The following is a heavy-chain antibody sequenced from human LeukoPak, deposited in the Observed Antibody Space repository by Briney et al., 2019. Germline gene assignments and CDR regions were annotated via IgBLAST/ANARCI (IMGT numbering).Heavy chain of an antibody. Sequence: GGSLRLSCVVSGFDFRAFGMNWVRQAPGQGQEWISYSADGSATKYYADSVKGRFIISRDNAKKSLYLRMNSLRAEDTAVYYCARRSFEGFDYWGQGTLVTVSS. CDR2: SADGSATK. CDR1: GFDFRAFG. D-gene: IGHD3-16*01. J-gene: IGHJ4*02. CDR3: ARRSFEGFDY. V-gene: IGHV3-48*04.